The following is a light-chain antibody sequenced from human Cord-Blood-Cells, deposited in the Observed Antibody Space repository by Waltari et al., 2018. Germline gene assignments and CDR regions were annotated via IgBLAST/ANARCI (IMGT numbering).Light chain of an antibody. CDR3: QQRSNWLT. CDR1: QSVSSY. CDR2: DAS. V-gene: IGKV3-11*01. Sequence: EIVLTQSSATLSLSPGERATLSCRASQSVSSYFARYQQKPGQAPRLLIYDASNRATGIPARFSGSGSGTDCTLTISSLEPEDFAVYYCQQRSNWLTFGGGTKVEIK. J-gene: IGKJ4*01.